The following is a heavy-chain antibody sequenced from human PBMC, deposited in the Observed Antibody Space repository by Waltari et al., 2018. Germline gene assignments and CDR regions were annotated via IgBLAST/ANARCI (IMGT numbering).Heavy chain of an antibody. V-gene: IGHV3-30*18. D-gene: IGHD2-15*01. CDR1: GFTFSSYG. J-gene: IGHJ6*02. CDR2: RSYDGSNK. CDR3: AKAWSGGSCCYGMDV. Sequence: QVQLVESGGGVVQPGRSLRLSCAASGFTFSSYGLHWVRQAPGKGLEWVAVRSYDGSNKYYADSVKGRFTISRDNSKNTLYLQMNSLRAEDTAVYYCAKAWSGGSCCYGMDVWGQGTTVTVSS.